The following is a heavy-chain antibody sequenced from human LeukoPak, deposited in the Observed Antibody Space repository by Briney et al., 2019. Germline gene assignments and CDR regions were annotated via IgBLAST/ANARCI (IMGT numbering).Heavy chain of an antibody. Sequence: GGSLRLSCAASGFTFSSYGMNWVRQAPGKGLEWVSAISGSGGSTYYADSVKGRFTISRDNSKNTLYLQMNSLRAEDTAVYYCAKVKQLGPFDYWGQGTLVTVSS. CDR3: AKVKQLGPFDY. CDR2: ISGSGGST. V-gene: IGHV3-23*01. CDR1: GFTFSSYG. D-gene: IGHD6-13*01. J-gene: IGHJ4*02.